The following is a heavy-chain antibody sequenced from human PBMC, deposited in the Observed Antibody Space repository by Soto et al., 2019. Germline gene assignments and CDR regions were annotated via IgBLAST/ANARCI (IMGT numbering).Heavy chain of an antibody. V-gene: IGHV1-69*01. CDR2: IIPIFGTA. Sequence: QVQLVQSGDEVKKPGSSVKVSCKASGGTFSSYAISWVRQAPGQGLEWMGGIIPIFGTANYAQKFQGRVTITADESTSTAYMELSSLRSEDTAVYYCARLGRGYSYGYPPWGYFDYWGQGTLVTVSS. J-gene: IGHJ4*02. D-gene: IGHD5-18*01. CDR3: ARLGRGYSYGYPPWGYFDY. CDR1: GGTFSSYA.